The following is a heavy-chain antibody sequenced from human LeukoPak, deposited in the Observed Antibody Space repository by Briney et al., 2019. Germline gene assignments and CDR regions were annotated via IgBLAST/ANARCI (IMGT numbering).Heavy chain of an antibody. D-gene: IGHD2-2*01. V-gene: IGHV3-53*05. CDR1: GFSVSSTF. CDR2: LYIGVAT. J-gene: IGHJ4*02. CDR3: AKPRANYCSSTSCYADY. Sequence: GGSLRLSCAASGFSVSSTFMTWVRQAPGKGLEWVAGLYIGVATSYADSVKGRFTISRDNSKNTLYLQMNSLRAEDTAVYYCAKPRANYCSSTSCYADYWGQGTLVTVSS.